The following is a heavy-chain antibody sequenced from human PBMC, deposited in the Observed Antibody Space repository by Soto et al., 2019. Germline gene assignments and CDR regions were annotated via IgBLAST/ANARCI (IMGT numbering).Heavy chain of an antibody. Sequence: ASVKVSCKASGYTFTSYAMHWVRQAPGQRLEWMGWINAGNGNTKYSQKFQGRVTITRDTSASTAYMELSSLRSEDTAVYYCASEYCSGGSCPPYYGMDVWGQGTTVTVS. CDR2: INAGNGNT. D-gene: IGHD2-15*01. CDR3: ASEYCSGGSCPPYYGMDV. CDR1: GYTFTSYA. V-gene: IGHV1-3*01. J-gene: IGHJ6*02.